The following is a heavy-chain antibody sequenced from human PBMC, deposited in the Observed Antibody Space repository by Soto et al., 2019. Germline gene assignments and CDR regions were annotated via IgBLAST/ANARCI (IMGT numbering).Heavy chain of an antibody. Sequence: QVQLVQSGAEVRKPGASVKVSCKASGYTFTNYDINWVRQAPGEGLEWMGWMNPNSGNRGFGQKFQGRVTMTSNTSISTAYMELTSRTSDDTAVYFGARGVYVASFPSYPYYVAVWGEGTTVTVSS. V-gene: IGHV1-8*01. J-gene: IGHJ6*03. CDR3: ARGVYVASFPSYPYYVAV. D-gene: IGHD3-10*02. CDR1: GYTFTNYD. CDR2: MNPNSGNR.